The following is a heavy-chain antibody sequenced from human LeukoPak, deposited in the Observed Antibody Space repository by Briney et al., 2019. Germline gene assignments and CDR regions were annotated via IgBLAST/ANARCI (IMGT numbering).Heavy chain of an antibody. CDR1: GYIFTKYV. CDR2: IKAGNGDT. V-gene: IGHV1-3*01. D-gene: IGHD3-16*01. Sequence: ASVKVSCKASGYIFTKYVVHWVRQAPGQRPEWMGWIKAGNGDTKYSQNFQDRLTITRDTSASTVYMELSSLTSEDTALYYCARDVWGDTCYRGGYGGKEPLVTVS. CDR3: ARDVWGDTCYRGGY. J-gene: IGHJ4*02.